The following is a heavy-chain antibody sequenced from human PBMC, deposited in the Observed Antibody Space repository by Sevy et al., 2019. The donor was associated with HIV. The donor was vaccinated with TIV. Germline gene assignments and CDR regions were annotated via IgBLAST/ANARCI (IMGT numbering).Heavy chain of an antibody. CDR3: ARDGYDGSGYQRGLFDF. D-gene: IGHD3-22*01. Sequence: ASVKVSCKASGYIFTSYGISWVRQAPRQGLEWMGWINGHNGNTNYVQNLQGRVTMTTDTSTNTAYMELRSLRSDDTAVYYCARDGYDGSGYQRGLFDFWGQGTLVTVS. J-gene: IGHJ4*02. CDR1: GYIFTSYG. V-gene: IGHV1-18*01. CDR2: INGHNGNT.